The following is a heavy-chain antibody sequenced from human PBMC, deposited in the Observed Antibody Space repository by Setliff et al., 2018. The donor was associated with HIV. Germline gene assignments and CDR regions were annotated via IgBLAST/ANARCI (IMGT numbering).Heavy chain of an antibody. CDR2: ISRTGTTYT. V-gene: IGHV3-21*01. CDR1: GFTFRLYS. CDR3: AIIRDTGSPY. D-gene: IGHD2-2*02. J-gene: IGHJ4*02. Sequence: GGSLRLSCAASGFTFRLYSMTWVRQAPGKGLEWVSSISRTGTTYTYHADSMKGRFTASRDNAESSLYLQMNNLRVEDTAVYYCAIIRDTGSPYWGQGTLVTVSS.